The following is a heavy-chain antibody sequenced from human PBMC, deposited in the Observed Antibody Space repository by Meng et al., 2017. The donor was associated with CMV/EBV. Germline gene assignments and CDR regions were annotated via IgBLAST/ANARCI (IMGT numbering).Heavy chain of an antibody. CDR3: ARVTSRVAGAFDY. Sequence: QVQLQGPGPGLVKPSQTLSLTCTVSGGSISSGDYYWSWIRQPPGEGLEWIGYIYYSGSTYYNPSLKSRVTISVDTSKNQFSLKLSSVTAADTAVYYCARVTSRVAGAFDYWGQGTLVTVSS. CDR1: GGSISSGDYY. V-gene: IGHV4-30-4*08. D-gene: IGHD1-14*01. CDR2: IYYSGST. J-gene: IGHJ4*02.